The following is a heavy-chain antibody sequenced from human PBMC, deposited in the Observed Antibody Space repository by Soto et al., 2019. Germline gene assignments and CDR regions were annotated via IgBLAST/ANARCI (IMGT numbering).Heavy chain of an antibody. J-gene: IGHJ4*02. CDR2: IYYSGSA. Sequence: ETLSLAGTDSGGSMSSYYWNWIRPSPGKGLEWIGYIYYSGSATYNPSLKSRVTISVDTPKNQFSLKLSSVTAADTAVYYCARDPGITGTTDYFDNWGQGTLVTVSS. V-gene: IGHV4-59*01. CDR3: ARDPGITGTTDYFDN. CDR1: GGSMSSYY. D-gene: IGHD1-7*01.